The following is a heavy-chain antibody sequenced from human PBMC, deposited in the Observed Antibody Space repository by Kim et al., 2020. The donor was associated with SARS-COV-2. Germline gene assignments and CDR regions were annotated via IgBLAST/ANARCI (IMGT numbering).Heavy chain of an antibody. CDR1: GGSISSYY. Sequence: SETLSLTCTVSGGSISSYYWSWIRQPPGKGLEWIGYIYYSGSTNYNPSLKGRVTISVDTSKNQFSLKLSSVTAADTAVYYCARDERDSSGWANWFDPWGQGTLVTVSS. CDR3: ARDERDSSGWANWFDP. V-gene: IGHV4-59*13. CDR2: IYYSGST. J-gene: IGHJ5*02. D-gene: IGHD6-19*01.